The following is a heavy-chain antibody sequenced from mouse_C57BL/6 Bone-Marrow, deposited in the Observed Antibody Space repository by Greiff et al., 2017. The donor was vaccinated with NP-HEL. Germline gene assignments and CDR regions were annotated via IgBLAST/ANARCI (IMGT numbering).Heavy chain of an antibody. CDR1: GYTFTSYT. Sequence: QVQLQQSGAELARPGASVKMSCKASGYTFTSYTMHWVKQRPGQGLEWIGYINPSSGYTKYNQKFKDKATLTADKSSSTAYMQLSSLTSEDSAVYYCARNERGPSYWAMTYWGQGTAATASS. J-gene: IGHJ4*01. CDR2: INPSSGYT. CDR3: ARNERGPSYWAMTY. V-gene: IGHV1-4*01. D-gene: IGHD1-1*01.